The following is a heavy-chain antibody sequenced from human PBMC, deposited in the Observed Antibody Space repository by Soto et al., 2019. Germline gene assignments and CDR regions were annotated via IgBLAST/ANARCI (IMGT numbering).Heavy chain of an antibody. CDR2: INHSGST. CDR1: GGSFSGYY. CDR3: ARGSQGGMDV. Sequence: LSLTCAVYGGSFSGYYWSWIRQPPGKGLEWIGEINHSGSTNYNPSLKSRVTISVDTSKNQFSLKLSSVTAADTAVYYCARGSQGGMDVWGQGTTVTVSS. J-gene: IGHJ6*02. V-gene: IGHV4-34*01.